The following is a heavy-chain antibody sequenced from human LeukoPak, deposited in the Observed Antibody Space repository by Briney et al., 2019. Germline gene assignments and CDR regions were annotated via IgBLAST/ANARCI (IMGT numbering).Heavy chain of an antibody. CDR3: ARGDYGDYVADY. V-gene: IGHV4-34*01. Sequence: PETLSLTCAVYGGSFSGYYWSWIRQPPGKGLEWIGEINHSGSTNYNPSLKSRVTISVDTSKNQFSLKLSSVTAADTAVYYCARGDYGDYVADYWGQGTLVTVSS. J-gene: IGHJ4*02. CDR2: INHSGST. D-gene: IGHD4-17*01. CDR1: GGSFSGYY.